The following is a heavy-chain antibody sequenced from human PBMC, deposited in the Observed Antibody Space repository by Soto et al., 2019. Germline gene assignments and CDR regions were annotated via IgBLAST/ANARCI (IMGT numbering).Heavy chain of an antibody. Sequence: QVQLVESGGGVVQPGRSLRLSCAASGFTFSSYAMHWVRQAPGKGLEWVAVISYDGSNKYYADSVKGRFTISRDNXKNTLYLQMNSLRAEDTAVYYCAREDDSSGYYVDYWGQGTLVTVSS. J-gene: IGHJ4*02. CDR3: AREDDSSGYYVDY. V-gene: IGHV3-30-3*01. CDR1: GFTFSSYA. CDR2: ISYDGSNK. D-gene: IGHD3-22*01.